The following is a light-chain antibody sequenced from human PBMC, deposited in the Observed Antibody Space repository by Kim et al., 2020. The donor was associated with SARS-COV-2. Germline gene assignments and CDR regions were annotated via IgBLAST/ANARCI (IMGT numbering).Light chain of an antibody. CDR3: LQHSTYPIT. CDR1: QDIRND. Sequence: DIQMTQSPSSLSASVGDRVTITCRASQDIRNDLGWYQQNPGRAPKRLIYGASSLQSGVPSRFSGSGSGTEFTLTISSVQPEDFATYFCLQHSTYPITLGQGTRLEIK. CDR2: GAS. V-gene: IGKV1-17*01. J-gene: IGKJ5*01.